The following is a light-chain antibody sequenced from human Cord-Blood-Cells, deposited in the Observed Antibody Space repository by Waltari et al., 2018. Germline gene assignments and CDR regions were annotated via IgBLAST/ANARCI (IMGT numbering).Light chain of an antibody. CDR3: QQYYSTPLT. Sequence: AFRLTQCPFSLSAPVVDRVTVTCWASQGISRYLAWYQQKQAQAPKLFISYASSLQSVGPSRIIGSGSWTDYTLTTSSLQPEDFATYYCQQYYSTPLTFGGGTKVEIK. J-gene: IGKJ4*02. V-gene: IGKV1D-43*01. CDR1: QGISRY. CDR2: YAS.